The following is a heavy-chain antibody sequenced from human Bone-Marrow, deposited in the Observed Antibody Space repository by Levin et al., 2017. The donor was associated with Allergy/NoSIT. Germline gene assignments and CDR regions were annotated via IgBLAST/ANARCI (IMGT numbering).Heavy chain of an antibody. Sequence: GESLKISCAASGFTFSSYAMSWVRQAPGKGLEWVSGIRGSGVGTYYADSVKGRFTISRDNSKNTLYLQMKSLRAEDTAVYYCAKDISSSWSTGDLDYWGQGTQVTVSS. D-gene: IGHD6-6*01. CDR1: GFTFSSYA. CDR3: AKDISSSWSTGDLDY. V-gene: IGHV3-23*01. J-gene: IGHJ4*02. CDR2: IRGSGVGT.